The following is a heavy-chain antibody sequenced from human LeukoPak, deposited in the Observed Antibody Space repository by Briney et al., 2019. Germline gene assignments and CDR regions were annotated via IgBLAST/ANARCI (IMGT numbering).Heavy chain of an antibody. CDR3: ARPPVSGLIDGFDI. V-gene: IGHV4-39*01. CDR1: GASISSRGGYY. J-gene: IGHJ3*02. D-gene: IGHD3-10*01. CDR2: VFYTGST. Sequence: SETLSLTCTVSGASISSRGGYYWGWIRQAPGKGLEWIGSVFYTGSTYYNPSLKSRVTISVDTSNNEFSLKLRSVTVADTAVYYCARPPVSGLIDGFDIWGQGTMVTVSS.